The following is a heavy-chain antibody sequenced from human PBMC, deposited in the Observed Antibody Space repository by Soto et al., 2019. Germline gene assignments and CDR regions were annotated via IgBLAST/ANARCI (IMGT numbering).Heavy chain of an antibody. D-gene: IGHD3-10*01. CDR3: ARGPSSGAFDY. CDR1: GYTFTTYY. J-gene: IGHJ4*02. Sequence: QVQFVQSGAEVKKPGASVQVSCKASGYTFTTYYLHWMRQAPGQRLEWMGWINPDNGNTRYSQNFQGRVTLTRDTSANSVDMELSSRTSEDTAMYYCARGPSSGAFDYWGQGTLVTVSS. CDR2: INPDNGNT. V-gene: IGHV1-3*01.